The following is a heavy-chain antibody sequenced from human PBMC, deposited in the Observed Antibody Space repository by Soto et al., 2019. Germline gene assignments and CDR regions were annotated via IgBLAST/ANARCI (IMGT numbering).Heavy chain of an antibody. CDR2: ISWNSGSI. CDR3: AKGGGDQRAPMGYYFDY. D-gene: IGHD2-2*01. V-gene: IGHV3-9*01. CDR1: GFTFDDYA. J-gene: IGHJ4*02. Sequence: EVQLVESGGGLVQPGRSLRLSCAASGFTFDDYAMHWVRQAPGKGLEWVSGISWNSGSIGYAESVKGRFTISRDNAKTSLYLQMNSLRAEDTALYYCAKGGGDQRAPMGYYFDYWGQGTLVTVSS.